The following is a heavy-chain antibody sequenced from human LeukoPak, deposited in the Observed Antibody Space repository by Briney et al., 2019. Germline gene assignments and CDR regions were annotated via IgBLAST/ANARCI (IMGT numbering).Heavy chain of an antibody. CDR3: ARGQQCLVSRSFFHY. CDR1: GYTFTSHY. CDR2: ISPSNGNT. Sequence: ASVKVSCKASGYTFTSHYIRWVRQAPGQGLEWMGLISPSNGNTSYAQKLQGRVTMTSDTSTSTAYMELRRLRSGDTAVYYCARGQQCLVSRSFFHYWGEGALVTVSS. V-gene: IGHV1-18*01. D-gene: IGHD6-19*01. J-gene: IGHJ4*02.